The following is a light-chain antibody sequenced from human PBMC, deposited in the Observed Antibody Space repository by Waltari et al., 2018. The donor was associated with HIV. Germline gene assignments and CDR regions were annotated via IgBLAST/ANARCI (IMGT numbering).Light chain of an antibody. Sequence: QSVLTQPPSASGPPGQRVTISCSGSSSNIGSNTVHWYQQLPGTASKLLIHSNNQRPSGGPDRFSGSKSGTSASLAISGLQSEDEADYYCAAWDDSLNVYYVFGTGTKVTVL. CDR3: AAWDDSLNVYYV. CDR2: SNN. V-gene: IGLV1-44*01. CDR1: SSNIGSNT. J-gene: IGLJ1*01.